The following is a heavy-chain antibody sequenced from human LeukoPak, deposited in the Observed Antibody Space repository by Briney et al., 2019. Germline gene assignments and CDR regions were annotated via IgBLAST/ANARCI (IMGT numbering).Heavy chain of an antibody. V-gene: IGHV5-51*01. D-gene: IGHD3-9*01. CDR1: GYSFTSYW. J-gene: IGHJ4*02. CDR3: ARSGSYYDILTPTYYFDY. CDR2: IYPGDSDT. Sequence: GESLKISCKGSGYSFTSYWIGWVRQMPGKGLEWMVIIYPGDSDTRYSPSFQGQVTISADKSISTAYLQWSSLKASDTAMYYCARSGSYYDILTPTYYFDYWGQGTLVTVSS.